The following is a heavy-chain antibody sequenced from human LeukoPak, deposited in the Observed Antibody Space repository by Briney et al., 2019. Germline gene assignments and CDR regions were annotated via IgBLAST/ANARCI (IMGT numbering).Heavy chain of an antibody. Sequence: GGSLRLSCATSGFTFSTAWMSWVRQAPGKGLEWVGRIKSKSNGGTTDYAAPVKGRFTISRDDSKNTLYLQMNSLKTEDTAVYYCTTEYWGSLKYWGQGTLVTVSS. CDR2: IKSKSNGGTT. D-gene: IGHD3-16*01. V-gene: IGHV3-15*01. CDR1: GFTFSTAW. CDR3: TTEYWGSLKY. J-gene: IGHJ4*02.